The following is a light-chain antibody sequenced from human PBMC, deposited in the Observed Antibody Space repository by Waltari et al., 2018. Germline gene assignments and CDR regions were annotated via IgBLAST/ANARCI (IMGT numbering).Light chain of an antibody. Sequence: EIVLTQSPATLSLSPGERATLSCRASQTVDTYLAWYQQRPGQAPRLLIYDTSNLATGIPDRFSGSWSETDFTLTISSLEPEDFAVYYCQQRRRWPLTFGGGSKVEI. CDR1: QTVDTY. J-gene: IGKJ4*01. CDR2: DTS. CDR3: QQRRRWPLT. V-gene: IGKV3-11*01.